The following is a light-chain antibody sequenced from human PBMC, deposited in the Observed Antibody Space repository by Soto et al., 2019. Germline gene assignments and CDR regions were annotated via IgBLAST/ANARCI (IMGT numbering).Light chain of an antibody. J-gene: IGKJ2*01. Sequence: DIQMTQSPSSLSSSLGDRVTITCQASQDISNYLNWYQQKTGKAPKLLIYDASNWETGDTSRFSGSRSGTDFTFIISCLHPEYIATYDCQQSDSLPSTFGQATELEIK. CDR3: QQSDSLPST. CDR2: DAS. CDR1: QDISNY. V-gene: IGKV1-33*01.